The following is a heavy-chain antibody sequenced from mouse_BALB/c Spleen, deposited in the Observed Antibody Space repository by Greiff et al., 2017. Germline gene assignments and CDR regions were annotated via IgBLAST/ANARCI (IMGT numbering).Heavy chain of an antibody. CDR3: AATANWYYFDY. CDR2: IRNKANGYTT. V-gene: IGHV7-3*02. J-gene: IGHJ2*01. D-gene: IGHD4-1*01. CDR1: GFTFTDYY. Sequence: EVQLLESGGGLVQPGGSLRLSCATSGFTFTDYYMSWVRQPPGTALEWLGCIRNKANGYTTEYSASVKGRFTISTDNCQSILYLQMHTLRAEDSATYYCAATANWYYFDYWGQGTTLTVSS.